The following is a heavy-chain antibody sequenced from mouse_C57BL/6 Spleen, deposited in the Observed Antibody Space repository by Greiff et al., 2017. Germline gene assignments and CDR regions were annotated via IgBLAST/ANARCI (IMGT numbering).Heavy chain of an antibody. V-gene: IGHV1-18*01. J-gene: IGHJ3*01. CDR1: GYTFTDDN. D-gene: IGHD1-1*01. Sequence: VQLQQSGPELVKPGASVTIPCKASGYTFTDDNMDWVKQSHGKSLEGIGDIIPNNGGTIYNQKFKVKATLTVDKSSSTAYMELRSLTAEDTAVYYCARSHYGRILAYWGQGTLVTVSA. CDR2: IIPNNGGT. CDR3: ARSHYGRILAY.